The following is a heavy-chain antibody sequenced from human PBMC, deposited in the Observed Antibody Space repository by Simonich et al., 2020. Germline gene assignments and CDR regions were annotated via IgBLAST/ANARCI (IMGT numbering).Heavy chain of an antibody. CDR1: GYSFTSYW. CDR2: TLPGYPDT. Sequence: EVQLVQSGAEVKKPGESLKISCKGSGYSFTSYWIGWVRQMPGKGLEWMGRTLPGYPDTRYSPSFQGQVTISAAKASSTAYLQWSSLKASDTAMYYCARPTTDYDSSGYYYDYWGQGTLVTVSS. J-gene: IGHJ4*02. CDR3: ARPTTDYDSSGYYYDY. D-gene: IGHD3-22*01. V-gene: IGHV5-51*01.